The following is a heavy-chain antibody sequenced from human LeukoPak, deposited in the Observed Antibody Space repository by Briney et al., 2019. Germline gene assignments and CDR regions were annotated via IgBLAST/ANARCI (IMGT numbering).Heavy chain of an antibody. D-gene: IGHD3-16*01. Sequence: ASETLSLTCAVYGGSFSGYYWSWIRQPPGKGLQWIASIYRSGTSSYNPSLKGRVTISVDTSKNDFSLNLRSVTAADTAMYYCARHRPGGGSNDYFDFWGQGVPVTVSS. CDR3: ARHRPGGGSNDYFDF. V-gene: IGHV4-34*01. J-gene: IGHJ4*02. CDR1: GGSFSGYY. CDR2: IYRSGTS.